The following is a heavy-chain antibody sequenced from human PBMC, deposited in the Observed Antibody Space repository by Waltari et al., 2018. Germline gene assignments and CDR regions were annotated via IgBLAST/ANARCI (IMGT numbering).Heavy chain of an antibody. J-gene: IGHJ3*02. CDR1: GDSIGRGYDY. V-gene: IGHV4-39*07. Sequence: QLQLRESGPGLLTPSETLSLTCSVSGDSIGRGYDYLGWFRQAPGKGLEWIGSIYFAGSTYYNPSLKSRLTISVDTSKNQFSLRLSSVTAADTAVYYCAREVGGSSWSTTPRGDAFDIWGQGTMVTVSS. D-gene: IGHD6-13*01. CDR3: AREVGGSSWSTTPRGDAFDI. CDR2: IYFAGST.